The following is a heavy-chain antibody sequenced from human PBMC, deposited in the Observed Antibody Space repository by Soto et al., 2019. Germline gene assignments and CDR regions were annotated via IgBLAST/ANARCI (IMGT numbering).Heavy chain of an antibody. CDR1: GGSISSYY. CDR3: ARDPASPYGNWFDP. J-gene: IGHJ5*02. D-gene: IGHD4-17*01. Sequence: SETLSLTCTVSGGSISSYYWSWIRQPPGKGLEWIGYIYYSGSTNYNPSLKSRVTISVDTSKNQFSLKLSSVTAADTAVYYCARDPASPYGNWFDPCGQGTLVTVSP. CDR2: IYYSGST. V-gene: IGHV4-59*01.